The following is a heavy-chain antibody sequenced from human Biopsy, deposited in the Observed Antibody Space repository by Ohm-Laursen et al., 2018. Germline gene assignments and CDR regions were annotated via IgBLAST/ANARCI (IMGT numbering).Heavy chain of an antibody. CDR3: ATDDYSGDSAY. J-gene: IGHJ4*02. Sequence: GSLRLSCSAFGFTFSNFNMNWFRQAPGEGLEWVSYISSSSESIYYADSVRGRFTVSRDNAQNSMYLQMNSLRADDTAVYYCATDDYSGDSAYWGQGTLVTVSS. CDR1: GFTFSNFN. V-gene: IGHV3-48*01. D-gene: IGHD4-23*01. CDR2: ISSSSESI.